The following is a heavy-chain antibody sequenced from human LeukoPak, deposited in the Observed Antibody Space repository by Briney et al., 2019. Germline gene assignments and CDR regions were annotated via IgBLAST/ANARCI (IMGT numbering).Heavy chain of an antibody. CDR1: GFTFSSYW. V-gene: IGHV3-7*01. Sequence: GSLRLSCAASGFTFSSYWMSWVRQAPGKGLEWVANIKRDGSEKYYVDSVKGRFTISRDNAKNSLYLQMNSLRAEDTAVYYCARAGDPEPIYYYYYMDVWGKGTTVTVSS. D-gene: IGHD3-10*01. J-gene: IGHJ6*03. CDR2: IKRDGSEK. CDR3: ARAGDPEPIYYYYYMDV.